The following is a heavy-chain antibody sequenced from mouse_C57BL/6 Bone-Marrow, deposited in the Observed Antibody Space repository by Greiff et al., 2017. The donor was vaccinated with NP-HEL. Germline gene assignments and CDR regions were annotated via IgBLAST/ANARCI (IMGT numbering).Heavy chain of an antibody. Sequence: QVQLKQSGAELVRPGTSVKVSCKASGYAFTNYLIEWVKQRPGQGLEWIGVINPGSGGTNYNEKFKGKATLTADKSSSTAYMQLSSLTSEDSAVYFCATLTTVVATRYFDVWGTGTTVTVSS. D-gene: IGHD1-1*01. CDR3: ATLTTVVATRYFDV. CDR2: INPGSGGT. J-gene: IGHJ1*03. CDR1: GYAFTNYL. V-gene: IGHV1-54*01.